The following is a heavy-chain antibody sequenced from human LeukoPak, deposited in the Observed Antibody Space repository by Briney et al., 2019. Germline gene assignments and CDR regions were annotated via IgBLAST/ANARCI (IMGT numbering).Heavy chain of an antibody. D-gene: IGHD4-17*01. Sequence: ASVKVSCKASGYTFTSYYMHWVRQAPGQGLEWMGIINPSGGSTSYAQKFQGRVTMTRDTSTSTVYMELSSLRSEDTAVYYCARGPSHYGDYNYFDYWGQGTLVTVSS. CDR3: ARGPSHYGDYNYFDY. J-gene: IGHJ4*02. CDR2: INPSGGST. CDR1: GYTFTSYY. V-gene: IGHV1-46*01.